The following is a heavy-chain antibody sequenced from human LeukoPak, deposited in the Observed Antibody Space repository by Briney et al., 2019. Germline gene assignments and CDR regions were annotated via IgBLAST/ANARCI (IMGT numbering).Heavy chain of an antibody. J-gene: IGHJ6*03. CDR2: IYLDGSRA. CDR3: GRAGPVTKDHFMDV. D-gene: IGHD2-2*01. CDR1: GFTFTNYW. V-gene: IGHV3-7*01. Sequence: GGSLRLSCAISGFTFTNYWMSWARQSPGKGLEWVANIYLDGSRAYYVDSVKGRFTISRDNAKNSLFLQMNSLSAEDTAVYYCGRAGPVTKDHFMDVWGKGTTVTVSS.